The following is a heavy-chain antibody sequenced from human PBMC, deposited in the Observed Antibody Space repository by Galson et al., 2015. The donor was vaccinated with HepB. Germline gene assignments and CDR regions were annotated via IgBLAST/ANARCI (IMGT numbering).Heavy chain of an antibody. D-gene: IGHD4-17*01. Sequence: TLSLTCTVSGGSITSGNYYWSWIRQPAGKGLEYIGQIYTSGNTNYNPSLKIRVTMSVDTSKNQFPLKLSSVTAADTAVYYCARGFTTVTPFLDYWGQGTLVTVSS. CDR2: IYTSGNT. CDR1: GGSITSGNYY. CDR3: ARGFTTVTPFLDY. V-gene: IGHV4-61*09. J-gene: IGHJ4*02.